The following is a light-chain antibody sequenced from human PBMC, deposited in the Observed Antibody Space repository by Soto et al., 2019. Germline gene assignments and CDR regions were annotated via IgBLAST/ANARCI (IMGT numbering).Light chain of an antibody. CDR2: DVS. CDR1: SSDVGGFNY. Sequence: QSALTQPRSVSGSPGQSVTISCTGTSSDVGGFNYVSWYQQHPGKDPKLMIYDVSERPSGVPDRFSGSKSGNTASLTISGLQADDEADYYCCSYAGTYTYVFGTGTKLTVL. CDR3: CSYAGTYTYV. V-gene: IGLV2-11*01. J-gene: IGLJ1*01.